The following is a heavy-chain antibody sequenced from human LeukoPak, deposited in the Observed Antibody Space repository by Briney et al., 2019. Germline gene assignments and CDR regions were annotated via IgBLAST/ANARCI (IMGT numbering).Heavy chain of an antibody. CDR2: IYPGDSDT. D-gene: IGHD3-10*01. CDR1: GYSFTSYW. CDR3: ARHDYGSGPD. J-gene: IGHJ4*02. V-gene: IGHV5-51*01. Sequence: GESLKISCKGSGYSFTSYWIGWVRQLHGKGLEWMGIIYPGDSDTRYSPSVQGHVTLSADKSISTAYPQWSSLKASDTAMYYCARHDYGSGPDWGQGTLVTVSS.